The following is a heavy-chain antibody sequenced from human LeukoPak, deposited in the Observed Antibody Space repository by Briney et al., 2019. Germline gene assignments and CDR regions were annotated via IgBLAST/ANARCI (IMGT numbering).Heavy chain of an antibody. Sequence: ASVKVSCKPSGYTFTAYYMHWVRQAPGHGLEWLGWIYPNSGATQYAQKFQGRITMTRDTSINTAYMELSSLRSDDTAIYYCVRFTVELGKNYWGQGTLVTVSS. CDR1: GYTFTAYY. J-gene: IGHJ4*02. V-gene: IGHV1-2*02. CDR3: VRFTVELGKNY. D-gene: IGHD7-27*01. CDR2: IYPNSGAT.